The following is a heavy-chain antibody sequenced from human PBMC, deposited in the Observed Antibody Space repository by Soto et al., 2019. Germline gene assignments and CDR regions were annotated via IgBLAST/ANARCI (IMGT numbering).Heavy chain of an antibody. CDR2: FDPEDGET. Sequence: QVQLVQSGAEVKKPGASVKVSCKVSGYTLTELSMHWVRQAPGKGLEWMGGFDPEDGETIYAQKFQGRVTITADESTSTAYMELSSLRSEDTAVYYCAREGAALNGMDVWGQGTTVTVSS. CDR3: AREGAALNGMDV. CDR1: GYTLTELS. D-gene: IGHD6-6*01. J-gene: IGHJ6*02. V-gene: IGHV1-24*01.